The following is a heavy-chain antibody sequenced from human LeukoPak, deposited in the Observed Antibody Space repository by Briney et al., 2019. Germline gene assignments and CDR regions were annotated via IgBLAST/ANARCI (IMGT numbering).Heavy chain of an antibody. CDR3: ARVLLVGAILDDFDY. Sequence: PPETLSLTCTVSGYSISSGYYWGWIRQPPGKGLEGIGSISHSGSTYYNPSLKSRVSISVDTSKNQFSLRLSSVTAADTAVYYCARVLLVGAILDDFDYWGQGTLVTVSS. V-gene: IGHV4-38-2*02. D-gene: IGHD1-26*01. CDR1: GYSISSGYY. CDR2: ISHSGST. J-gene: IGHJ4*02.